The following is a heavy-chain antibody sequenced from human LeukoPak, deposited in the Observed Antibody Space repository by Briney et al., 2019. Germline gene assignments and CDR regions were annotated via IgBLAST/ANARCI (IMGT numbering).Heavy chain of an antibody. CDR2: MNPNSGNT. D-gene: IGHD3-3*01. J-gene: IGHJ4*02. CDR1: GYTFTSYD. Sequence: HGASVKVSCKASGYTFTSYDINWVRQATGQGLEWMGWMNPNSGNTGYAQKFQGRVTMTRNTSISTAYMELSSLRSEDTAVYYCARSANFWSGYFVYFGYWGQGTLVTVSS. CDR3: ARSANFWSGYFVYFGY. V-gene: IGHV1-8*01.